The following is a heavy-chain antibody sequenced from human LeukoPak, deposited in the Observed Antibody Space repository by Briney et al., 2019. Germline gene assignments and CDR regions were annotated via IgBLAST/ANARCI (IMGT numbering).Heavy chain of an antibody. D-gene: IGHD4-11*01. CDR2: IKEDGSQK. CDR3: ARDRAYSSFDI. Sequence: GGSLRLSRAASGFTFSQSWMWWVRQSPGKGLEWVAKIKEDGSQKYYVDSVEGRFTISRDNAKNSLYLQMNTLRAEDTAVYYCARDRAYSSFDIWGQGTMVTVSS. J-gene: IGHJ3*02. V-gene: IGHV3-7*03. CDR1: GFTFSQSW.